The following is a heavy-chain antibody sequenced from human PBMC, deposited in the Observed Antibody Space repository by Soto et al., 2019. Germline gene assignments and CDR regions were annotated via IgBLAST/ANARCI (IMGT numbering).Heavy chain of an antibody. D-gene: IGHD3-22*01. CDR3: ARTIHYYDSGASNY. CDR2: ISSSSGTI. Sequence: PGESLKISCAASGYTFRSSDMNWVRQAPGKGLQWVSYISSSSGTIYYADSVKGRFTISRDNAKNSLYLQMNSLRDEDTAVYYCARTIHYYDSGASNYWGQGTLVTVSS. CDR1: GYTFRSSD. V-gene: IGHV3-48*02. J-gene: IGHJ4*02.